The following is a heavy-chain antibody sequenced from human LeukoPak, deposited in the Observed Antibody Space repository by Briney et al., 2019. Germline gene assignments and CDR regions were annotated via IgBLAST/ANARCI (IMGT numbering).Heavy chain of an antibody. D-gene: IGHD2-2*01. J-gene: IGHJ4*02. CDR1: GGSISSVYW. Sequence: SGTLSLTCAVFGGSISSVYWWNWVRQSPGRGLEWIGEIYHSGSTNYNPSLKSRVTISVDTSKNQFSLKLSSVTAADTAVYYCAGRRSCTSCYVTFDYWGQGTLVTVSS. V-gene: IGHV4-4*02. CDR2: IYHSGST. CDR3: AGRRSCTSCYVTFDY.